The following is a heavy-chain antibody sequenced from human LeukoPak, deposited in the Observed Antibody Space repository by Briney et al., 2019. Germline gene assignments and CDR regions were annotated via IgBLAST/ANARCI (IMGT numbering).Heavy chain of an antibody. Sequence: PGGSLRLSCAASGFTFSSYAMSWVRQAPGKGLEWVSAISGSGISTYYADSVKGRFTISRDNSKNTLYLQMNSLRAEDTAIYYCAKVGAGDYYDSSGYFGYWGQGILVTVSS. V-gene: IGHV3-23*01. CDR2: ISGSGIST. CDR1: GFTFSSYA. D-gene: IGHD3-22*01. J-gene: IGHJ4*02. CDR3: AKVGAGDYYDSSGYFGY.